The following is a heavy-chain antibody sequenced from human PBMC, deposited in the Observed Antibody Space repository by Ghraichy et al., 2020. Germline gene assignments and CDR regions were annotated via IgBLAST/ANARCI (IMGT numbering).Heavy chain of an antibody. CDR1: GGSISSYY. CDR2: IYYSGTT. V-gene: IGHV4-59*01. D-gene: IGHD6-13*01. Sequence: SETLYLTCTVSGGSISSYYWNWIRQPPGKGLEWIGYIYYSGTTNYNPSLKSRVTISVDTSKNQFSLKLNSVTAADTAVYYCASGYSSSWGYFDYWGPGTLVTVSS. CDR3: ASGYSSSWGYFDY. J-gene: IGHJ4*02.